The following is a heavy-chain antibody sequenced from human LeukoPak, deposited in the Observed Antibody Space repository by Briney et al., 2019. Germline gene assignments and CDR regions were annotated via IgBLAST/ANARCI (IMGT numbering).Heavy chain of an antibody. CDR2: ANPGSGNT. CDR3: ARVTGGANFDH. V-gene: IGHV1-46*01. CDR1: GHTFTRYY. Sequence: ASVKVSCKASGHTFTRYYIHWVRQAPGQGLEWMGVANPGSGNTNYAQKFQDRVTMTRDTSTGTVYMELSSLRSEDTAVYFCARVTGGANFDHWGQGTLVTVSS. J-gene: IGHJ4*02. D-gene: IGHD1-14*01.